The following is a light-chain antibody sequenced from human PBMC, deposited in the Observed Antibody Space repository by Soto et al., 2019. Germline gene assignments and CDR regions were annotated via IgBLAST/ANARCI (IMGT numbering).Light chain of an antibody. CDR3: QHYRTS. V-gene: IGKV3-20*01. Sequence: EIVLTQSPGPLSLSPGERATLSCRASQSVSSSYLAWYQQKPGQAPRQLIYGASSRATGIPDRFSGSGSGTDFTLTITRLEPEDFAVYYCQHYRTSFGGGTRVEIK. CDR1: QSVSSSY. CDR2: GAS. J-gene: IGKJ4*01.